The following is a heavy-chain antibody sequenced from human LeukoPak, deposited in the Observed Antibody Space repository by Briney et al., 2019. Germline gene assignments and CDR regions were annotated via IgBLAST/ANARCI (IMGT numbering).Heavy chain of an antibody. CDR3: AREQTTWYSSSYNWFDP. CDR1: GGSISSYY. Sequence: PSETLSLTCTVSGGSISSYYWSWIRQPPGKGLEWIGYICTSGSTNYNPSLKSRVTISVDTSKNQFSLKLSSVTAADTAVYYCAREQTTWYSSSYNWFDPWGQGTLVTVSS. V-gene: IGHV4-4*09. CDR2: ICTSGST. D-gene: IGHD6-13*01. J-gene: IGHJ5*02.